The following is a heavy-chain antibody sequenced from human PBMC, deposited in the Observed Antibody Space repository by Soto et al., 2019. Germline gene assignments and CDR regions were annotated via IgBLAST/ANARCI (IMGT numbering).Heavy chain of an antibody. CDR1: GFTFSDYY. D-gene: IGHD6-13*01. V-gene: IGHV3-11*01. CDR2: ISSSGSPI. CDR3: ARGGQPLPGMDV. Sequence: QVQLVESGGGLVKPGGSLRLSCAASGFTFSDYYMTWIRQAPGKGLEWVSYISSSGSPIYYADSVKGRFTISRDNAKNSIYRQMNSLRAGDTAVHYRARGGQPLPGMDVWGQGTTVTVSS. J-gene: IGHJ6*02.